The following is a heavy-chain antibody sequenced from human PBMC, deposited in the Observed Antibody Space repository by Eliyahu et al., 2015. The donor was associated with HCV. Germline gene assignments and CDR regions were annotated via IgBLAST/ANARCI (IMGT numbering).Heavy chain of an antibody. V-gene: IGHV4-31*03. J-gene: IGHJ4*02. Sequence: QMQLQESGPGLVKPSQTLSLSCSVSGGAISSGAFYWSWIRQHPGKGLEWIGNVYNSGNTHYNPTLKSRLVMSLDTSKKQLFLNLTSVTAADTAVYYCARSLVVAPASDYWGQGTLVTVSS. CDR1: GGAISSGAFY. CDR2: VYNSGNT. CDR3: ARSLVVAPASDY. D-gene: IGHD2-15*01.